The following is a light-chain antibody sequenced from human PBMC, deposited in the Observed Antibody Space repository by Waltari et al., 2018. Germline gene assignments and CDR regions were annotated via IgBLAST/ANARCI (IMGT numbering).Light chain of an antibody. V-gene: IGKV4-1*01. Sequence: DIVMTQSPDSLAVSLGERATIDCKSSQSVFYRSYNKNYLAWYQHKPGQPPKFLFYWASTRESGVPDRFSASGSGTDFTLTINNLQAEDVAVYYCQQYYRSRTFGQGTKVEIK. CDR2: WAS. CDR1: QSVFYRSYNKNY. CDR3: QQYYRSRT. J-gene: IGKJ1*01.